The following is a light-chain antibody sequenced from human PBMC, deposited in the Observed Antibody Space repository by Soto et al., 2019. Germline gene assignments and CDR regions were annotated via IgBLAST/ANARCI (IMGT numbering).Light chain of an antibody. CDR3: CSYAGGYTHV. CDR2: DVI. CDR1: RSDIGGYNF. J-gene: IGLJ1*01. Sequence: QSALTQPRSVSGSPGQSVTISCTGTRSDIGGYNFVSWYQQHPGQAPKLIIYDVIKRPSGVPDRFSGSKSGNTASLTIYGLQAEDEADYYCCSYAGGYTHVFGTWTKVTVL. V-gene: IGLV2-11*01.